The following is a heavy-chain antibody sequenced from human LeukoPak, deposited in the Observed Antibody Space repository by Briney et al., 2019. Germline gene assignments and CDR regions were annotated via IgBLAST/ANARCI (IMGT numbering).Heavy chain of an antibody. J-gene: IGHJ4*02. D-gene: IGHD2-15*01. V-gene: IGHV3-33*01. Sequence: GGSLRLSCAASGFTFSSYGMHWVRQAPGKGLEWVAVIWYDGSNKYYADSVKGRFTISRDNSKNTLHLQMNSLRAEDTAVYYCARSPPSYCSGGSCYGGGYYFDYWGQGTLVTVSS. CDR3: ARSPPSYCSGGSCYGGGYYFDY. CDR2: IWYDGSNK. CDR1: GFTFSSYG.